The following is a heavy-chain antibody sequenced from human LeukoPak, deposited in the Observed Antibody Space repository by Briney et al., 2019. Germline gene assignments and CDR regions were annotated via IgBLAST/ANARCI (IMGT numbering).Heavy chain of an antibody. CDR2: IYHSGST. Sequence: SETLSLTCAVSGGSISSGGYSWSWIRQPPGKGLEWIGYIYHSGSTYYNPSLKSRVTISVDRSKNQFSLKLSSVTAADTAVYYCARVYCSSTSCRYPDWFDPWGQGTLVTVSS. J-gene: IGHJ5*02. CDR1: GGSISSGGYS. CDR3: ARVYCSSTSCRYPDWFDP. D-gene: IGHD2-2*01. V-gene: IGHV4-30-2*01.